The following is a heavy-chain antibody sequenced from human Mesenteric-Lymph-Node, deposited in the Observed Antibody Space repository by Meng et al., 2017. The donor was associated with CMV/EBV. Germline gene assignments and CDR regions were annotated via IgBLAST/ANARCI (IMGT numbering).Heavy chain of an antibody. D-gene: IGHD3-3*01. V-gene: IGHV1-69*04. CDR1: GGTFSSYT. J-gene: IGHJ4*02. CDR3: ARETSAIFGVVITYYFDY. Sequence: SVKVSCKASGGTFSSYTISWVRQAPGQGLEWMGRIIPILGIANYAQKFQGRVTITADKSTSTAYMELSSLRSEDTAVYYCARETSAIFGVVITYYFDYWGQGTLVTVSS. CDR2: IIPILGIA.